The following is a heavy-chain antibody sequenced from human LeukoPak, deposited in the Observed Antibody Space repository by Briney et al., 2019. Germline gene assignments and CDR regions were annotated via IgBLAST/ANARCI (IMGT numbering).Heavy chain of an antibody. V-gene: IGHV4-34*01. CDR3: ARYSSGWYRGRFFDY. Sequence: SETLSLTCAVYGGSFSGYYWSWIRQPPGKGLEWIGEINHSGSTNYNPSLKSRVTISVDASKNQFSLKLSSVTAADTAVYYCARYSSGWYRGRFFDYWGQGTLVTVSS. D-gene: IGHD6-19*01. CDR1: GGSFSGYY. J-gene: IGHJ4*02. CDR2: INHSGST.